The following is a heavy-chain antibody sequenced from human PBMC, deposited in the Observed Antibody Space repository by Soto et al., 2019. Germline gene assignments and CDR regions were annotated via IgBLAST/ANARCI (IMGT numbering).Heavy chain of an antibody. CDR1: GYTFTKYA. CDR2: INAGNGNT. CDR3: AGEQWLGVDY. V-gene: IGHV1-3*05. Sequence: QVQLVQSGAEEKKPGASVKISCKASGYTFTKYAMHWVRQAPGQSLEWMGWINAGNGNTKYSQKFQGRVTITRDTSASTAYMELSNLRSEDTAVYYCAGEQWLGVDYWGQGTLVTVSS. J-gene: IGHJ4*02. D-gene: IGHD6-19*01.